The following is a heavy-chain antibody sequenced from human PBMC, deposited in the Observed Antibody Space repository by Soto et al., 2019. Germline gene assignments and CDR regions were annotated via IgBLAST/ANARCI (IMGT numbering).Heavy chain of an antibody. J-gene: IGHJ4*02. CDR3: ARDKITGLFDY. V-gene: IGHV4-34*01. D-gene: IGHD2-8*02. Sequence: QVQLQQWGAGLLKPSETLSLTCAVYGRSFSGYYWTWIRQPPGTGLEWIGEINHIGRTNYNPSLKSRVTISVDTSMTQFSLKLTSVTAPDTAVYYCARDKITGLFDYWGQGTLVTVSS. CDR1: GRSFSGYY. CDR2: INHIGRT.